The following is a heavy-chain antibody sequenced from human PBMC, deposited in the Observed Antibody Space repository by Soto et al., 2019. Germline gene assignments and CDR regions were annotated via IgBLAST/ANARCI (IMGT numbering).Heavy chain of an antibody. CDR1: GGTFSTYP. D-gene: IGHD4-4*01. CDR2: INPIFGTA. Sequence: QVQLVQSGAEVKKPGSSVKVSCKASGGTFSTYPISWVRQAPGQGLEWMGGINPIFGTANYAQKLQARVTLTAEESTTTAYMQLSSLRSDDTAVYYCARLRASNYEAYQHWGQGTLVTVSS. CDR3: ARLRASNYEAYQH. V-gene: IGHV1-69*12. J-gene: IGHJ1*01.